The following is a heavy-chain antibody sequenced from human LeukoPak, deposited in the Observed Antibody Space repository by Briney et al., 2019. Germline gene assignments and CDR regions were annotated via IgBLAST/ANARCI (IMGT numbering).Heavy chain of an antibody. CDR2: ISYDGSNK. D-gene: IGHD1-7*01. CDR3: ARETTLCFDY. V-gene: IGHV3-30-3*01. J-gene: IGHJ4*02. Sequence: GGALRLSCAASGXSFSSYAMRWVRQAPGKGLEWVAVISYDGSNKYYADSAKGRFTISRDNSTNTLYLQMNSLRAEDTAVYYCARETTLCFDYWGQGTLVTVSS. CDR1: GXSFSSYA.